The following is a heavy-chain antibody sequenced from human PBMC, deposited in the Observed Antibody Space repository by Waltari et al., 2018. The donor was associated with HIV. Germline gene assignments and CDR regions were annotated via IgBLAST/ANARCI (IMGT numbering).Heavy chain of an antibody. J-gene: IGHJ6*02. CDR1: GFTFSSFG. CDR3: ARGLRGTTYYYGMDV. CDR2: IWYDGNNK. D-gene: IGHD1-7*01. V-gene: IGHV3-33*01. Sequence: QVQLVEAGGGVVQPGRSLRLSCAASGFTFSSFGMHWVRQAPGKGLEWVAGIWYDGNNKYYADSVKGRFTISRDNSKNTLYLDMNSLRAEDTAVYHCARGLRGTTYYYGMDVWGQGTTVTVSS.